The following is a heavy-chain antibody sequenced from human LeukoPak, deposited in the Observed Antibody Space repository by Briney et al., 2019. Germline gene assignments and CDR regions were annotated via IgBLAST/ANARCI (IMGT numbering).Heavy chain of an antibody. Sequence: GGSLRLSCEASGFTFSSSTMTWVRQAPGKGLEWVAFIRYDGSKKYYTDSVKGRFTISRDNSKNTLYLQMNSLSAEDTAFYYCAKEELRRITMWGYMDVWGKGTTVTISS. CDR3: AKEELRRITMWGYMDV. J-gene: IGHJ6*03. V-gene: IGHV3-30*02. D-gene: IGHD3-10*02. CDR1: GFTFSSST. CDR2: IRYDGSKK.